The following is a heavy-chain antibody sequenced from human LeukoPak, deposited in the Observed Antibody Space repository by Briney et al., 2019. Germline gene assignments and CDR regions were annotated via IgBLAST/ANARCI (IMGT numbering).Heavy chain of an antibody. CDR1: GFTFSSYW. V-gene: IGHV3-7*01. J-gene: IGHJ4*02. D-gene: IGHD6-13*01. CDR3: ARDRVWTVLY. Sequence: PGGSLRLSCAASGFTFSSYWMSWVRQAPGKGLEWVANINHDGNEKYYVDSVKGRFTISRDNAKNSLYLQMNSLKTEDTAVYYCARDRVWTVLYWGQGTLVTVSS. CDR2: INHDGNEK.